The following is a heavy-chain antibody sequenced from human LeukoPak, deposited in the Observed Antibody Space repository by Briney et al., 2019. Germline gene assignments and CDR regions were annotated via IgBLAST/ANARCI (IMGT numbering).Heavy chain of an antibody. J-gene: IGHJ4*01. CDR1: GVPISTYY. V-gene: IGHV4-59*01. CDR3: ATTWYYDTRGYLFDD. D-gene: IGHD3-22*01. CDR2: VYYNGDI. Sequence: SETLSLTCSVSGVPISTYYWSWIRQSPGKRLEWIAYVYYNGDIMYNPSLKSRVTISLDTSKDQFSLNMASVTAADTAVYFCATTWYYDTRGYLFDDWGHGTLVTVSS.